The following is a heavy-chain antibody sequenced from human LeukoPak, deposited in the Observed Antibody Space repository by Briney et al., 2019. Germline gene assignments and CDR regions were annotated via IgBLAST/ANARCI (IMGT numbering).Heavy chain of an antibody. Sequence: PSETLSLTCTVSGGPISSYYWSWIRQPPGKGLEWIGYIYYSGSTNYNPSLKSRVTISVDTSKNQFSLKLSSVTAADMAVYYCARHFQAAPFDYWGQGTLVTVSS. CDR2: IYYSGST. D-gene: IGHD6-13*01. CDR1: GGPISSYY. CDR3: ARHFQAAPFDY. V-gene: IGHV4-59*08. J-gene: IGHJ4*02.